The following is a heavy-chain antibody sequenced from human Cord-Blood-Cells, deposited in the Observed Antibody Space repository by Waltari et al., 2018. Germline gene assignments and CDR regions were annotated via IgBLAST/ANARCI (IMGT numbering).Heavy chain of an antibody. V-gene: IGHV3-53*04. D-gene: IGHD6-13*01. CDR2: IYSGGST. CDR3: AGIAAAGNDAFDI. Sequence: EVQLVESGGGLVQPGGSLGLPCVASGFTVGSNYMSWAGQAPGKGLEWVSVIYSGGSTYYADSVNGRFTISRHNSKNTLYLQMNSLRAEDTAVYYCAGIAAAGNDAFDIWGQGTMVTVSS. CDR1: GFTVGSNY. J-gene: IGHJ3*02.